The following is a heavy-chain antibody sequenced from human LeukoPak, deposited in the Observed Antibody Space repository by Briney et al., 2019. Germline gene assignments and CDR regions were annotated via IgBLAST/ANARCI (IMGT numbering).Heavy chain of an antibody. J-gene: IGHJ4*02. CDR2: INHSGST. CDR1: GGSFSGYY. CDR3: ATRSIAAAATDY. Sequence: SETLSLTCAVYGGSFSGYYWSWIRQPPGKGLGWIGEINHSGSTNYNPSLKSRVTISVDTSKNQFSLKLSSVTAADTAVYYCATRSIAAAATDYWGQGTLVTVSS. V-gene: IGHV4-34*01. D-gene: IGHD6-13*01.